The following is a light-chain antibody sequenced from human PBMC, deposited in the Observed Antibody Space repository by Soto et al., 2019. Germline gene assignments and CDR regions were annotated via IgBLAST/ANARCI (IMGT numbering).Light chain of an antibody. CDR2: DVS. J-gene: IGLJ2*01. Sequence: QSALTQPRSVSGSPGQSVTISCTGTSSDVGGYNYVSWYQQHPGKVPKLMIYDVSKRPSGVPDRFSGSKSDYTASLTISGLQAEDEADYYCCSYAGSYSLLFGGGTKLTVL. CDR1: SSDVGGYNY. CDR3: CSYAGSYSLL. V-gene: IGLV2-11*01.